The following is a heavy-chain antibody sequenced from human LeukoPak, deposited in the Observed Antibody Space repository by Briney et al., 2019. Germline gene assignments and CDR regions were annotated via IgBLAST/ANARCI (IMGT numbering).Heavy chain of an antibody. CDR1: GFPFSSYG. Sequence: GGSLRLSCAASGFPFSSYGMHWVRQAPGKGLEWVAFIRYDGSNKYYADSVKGRFTISRDNSKNTLYLQMNSLRAEDTAVYYCAKDTRFGVVPYYYFDYWGQGTLVTVSS. J-gene: IGHJ4*02. CDR3: AKDTRFGVVPYYYFDY. D-gene: IGHD3-3*01. CDR2: IRYDGSNK. V-gene: IGHV3-30*02.